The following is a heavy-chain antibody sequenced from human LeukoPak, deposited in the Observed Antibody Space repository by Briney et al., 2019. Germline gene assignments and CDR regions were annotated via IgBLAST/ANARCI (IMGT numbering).Heavy chain of an antibody. CDR2: ISYDGSNK. J-gene: IGHJ4*02. CDR3: ARNGGLVRPY. V-gene: IGHV3-30-3*01. CDR1: EFTFSSYA. D-gene: IGHD2-8*01. Sequence: GGYLRLSCSASEFTFSSYAMHWVRRAPCKGLEWVAVISYDGSNKYYADSVKGRFTISRDNSKNTLYLQMNSLRAEDTAVYFCARNGGLVRPYWGQGTLVTVSS.